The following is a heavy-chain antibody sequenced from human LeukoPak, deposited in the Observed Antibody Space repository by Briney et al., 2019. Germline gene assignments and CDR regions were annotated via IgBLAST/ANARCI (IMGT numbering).Heavy chain of an antibody. CDR1: GFTFSSYA. Sequence: GGSLRLSCAASGFTFSSYAMSWVRQAPGKGLEWVSVISGSGVGTYYADSVKGRFTISRDNSKNTPYLQMNSLRAEDTAVYYCATGGSYLDYWGQGTLVTVSS. CDR2: ISGSGVGT. J-gene: IGHJ4*02. V-gene: IGHV3-23*01. D-gene: IGHD1-26*01. CDR3: ATGGSYLDY.